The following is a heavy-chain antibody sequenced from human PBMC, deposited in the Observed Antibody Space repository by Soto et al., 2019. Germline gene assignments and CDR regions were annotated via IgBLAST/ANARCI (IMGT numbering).Heavy chain of an antibody. J-gene: IGHJ6*02. CDR2: ISAYNGNT. D-gene: IGHD1-26*01. Sequence: SAEVSFKASCYTFTSYGISWVRQAPGQGLEWMGWISAYNGNTNYAQKLQGRVTMTTDTSTSTAYMELRSLRSDDTAVYYCARDREGIVGATSVYYYGMDVWGQGTTVTVSS. CDR1: CYTFTSYG. V-gene: IGHV1-18*01. CDR3: ARDREGIVGATSVYYYGMDV.